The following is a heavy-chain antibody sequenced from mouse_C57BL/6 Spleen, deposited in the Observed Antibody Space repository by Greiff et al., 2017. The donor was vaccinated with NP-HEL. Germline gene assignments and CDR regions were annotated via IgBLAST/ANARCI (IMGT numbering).Heavy chain of an antibody. CDR1: GFTFNTYA. D-gene: IGHD1-1*01. Sequence: DVRLVESGGGLVQPKGSLKLSCAASGFTFNTYAMHWVRQAPGKGVEWVARIRSKSSNYATYYADSVKDRFTISRDDSQSMLYLQMNNLKTEDTAMYYCVRDYYGSSYDWYFDVWGTGTTVTVSS. J-gene: IGHJ1*03. CDR3: VRDYYGSSYDWYFDV. V-gene: IGHV10-3*01. CDR2: IRSKSSNYAT.